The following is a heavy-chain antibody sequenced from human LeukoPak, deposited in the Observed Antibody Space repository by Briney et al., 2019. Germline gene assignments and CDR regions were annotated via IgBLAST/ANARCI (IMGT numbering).Heavy chain of an antibody. CDR1: GYSFTSYW. CDR3: ARSPISMVRGVISPLVWFDP. V-gene: IGHV5-51*01. CDR2: IYPGDSDT. J-gene: IGHJ5*02. D-gene: IGHD3-10*01. Sequence: GESLKISCKGSGYSFTSYWIGWVRQMPGKGLEWMGIIYPGDSDTRYSPSFQGQVTISADKSISTAYLQWSGLKASDTAMYYCARSPISMVRGVISPLVWFDPWGQGTLVTVSS.